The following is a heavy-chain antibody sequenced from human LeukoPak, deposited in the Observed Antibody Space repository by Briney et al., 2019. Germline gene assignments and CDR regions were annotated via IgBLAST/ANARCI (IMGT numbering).Heavy chain of an antibody. D-gene: IGHD1-7*01. J-gene: IGHJ4*02. CDR3: AKGANWNYVSEYFDY. Sequence: GRSLRLSCAASGFTFSAYGMHWVRQAPGKGLEWVAVISYDGSSKYYADSVKGRFTISRDNSKNSLYLQMNSLRAEDTALYYCAKGANWNYVSEYFDYWGQGTLVTVSS. V-gene: IGHV3-30*18. CDR1: GFTFSAYG. CDR2: ISYDGSSK.